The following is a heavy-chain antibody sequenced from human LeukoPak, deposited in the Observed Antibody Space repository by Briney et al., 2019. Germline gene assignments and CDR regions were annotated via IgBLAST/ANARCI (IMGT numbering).Heavy chain of an antibody. CDR3: ARPITIFGVEQGGLFDP. D-gene: IGHD3-3*01. CDR2: IIPIFGTA. V-gene: IGHV1-69*05. Sequence: AVTVSFKASVGTFIKYAISWVGQAPAQGGEGMGGIIPIFGTANYAQKFQGRLTITTDESPSTAYMELSSLRSEATAVYYCARPITIFGVEQGGLFDPWGQGTLVTVSS. J-gene: IGHJ5*02. CDR1: VGTFIKYA.